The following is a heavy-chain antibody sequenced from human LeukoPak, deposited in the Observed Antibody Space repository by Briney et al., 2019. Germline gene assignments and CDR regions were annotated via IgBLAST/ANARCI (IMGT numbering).Heavy chain of an antibody. Sequence: SETLSLTCTVSGGSVSSGSYYWSWIRQPPGKGLEWIGYIYYSGSTNYNPSLKSRVTISVDTSKNQFSLKLSSVTAADTAVYYCARVRGVSYYDFWSGPNWFDPWGQGTLVTVSS. CDR2: IYYSGST. D-gene: IGHD3-3*01. CDR1: GGSVSSGSYY. CDR3: ARVRGVSYYDFWSGPNWFDP. J-gene: IGHJ5*02. V-gene: IGHV4-61*01.